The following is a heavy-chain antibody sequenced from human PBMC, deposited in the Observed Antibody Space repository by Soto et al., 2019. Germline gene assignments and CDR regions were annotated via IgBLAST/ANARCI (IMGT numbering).Heavy chain of an antibody. CDR2: IIPIFGTA. J-gene: IGHJ4*02. D-gene: IGHD6-19*01. V-gene: IGHV1-69*01. Sequence: QVQLVQSGAEVQKPGSSVKVSCKASGGTFSSYAISWVRQAPGQGLEWMGGIIPIFGTANYAQKFQGRFTITADESTSTAYMELSSLRSEDTAVFNCASPTFFDLAVVSSYYFDYWGQGTLVTFSS. CDR1: GGTFSSYA. CDR3: ASPTFFDLAVVSSYYFDY.